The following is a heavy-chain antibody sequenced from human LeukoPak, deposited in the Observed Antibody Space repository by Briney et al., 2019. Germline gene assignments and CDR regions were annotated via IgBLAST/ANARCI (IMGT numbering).Heavy chain of an antibody. CDR2: ISYDGSNK. Sequence: GGSLRLSCAASGFTFSSYAMPWVRQAPGKGLEWVAVISYDGSNKYYADSVKGRFTISRDNSKNTLYLQMNSLRAEDTAVYYCAKGQIKYCSGGSCNIIDYWGQGTLVTVSS. V-gene: IGHV3-30-3*01. D-gene: IGHD2-15*01. J-gene: IGHJ4*02. CDR3: AKGQIKYCSGGSCNIIDY. CDR1: GFTFSSYA.